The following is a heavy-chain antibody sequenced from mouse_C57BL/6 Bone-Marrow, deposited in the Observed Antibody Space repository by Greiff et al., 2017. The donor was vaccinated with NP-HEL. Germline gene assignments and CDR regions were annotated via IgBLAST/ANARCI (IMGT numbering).Heavy chain of an antibody. CDR2: ISDGGSYT. V-gene: IGHV5-4*01. Sequence: EVKLMESGGGLVKPGGSLKLSCAASGFTFSSYAMSWVRQTPEKRLEWVATISDGGSYTYYPDNVKGRFTISRDNAKNNLYLQMSHLKSEDTAMYYCARDADGGYYFDYWGQGTTLTVSS. CDR1: GFTFSSYA. J-gene: IGHJ2*01. CDR3: ARDADGGYYFDY. D-gene: IGHD2-3*01.